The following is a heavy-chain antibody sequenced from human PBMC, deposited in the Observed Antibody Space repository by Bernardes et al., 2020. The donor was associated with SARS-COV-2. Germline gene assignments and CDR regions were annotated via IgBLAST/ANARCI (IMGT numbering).Heavy chain of an antibody. V-gene: IGHV3-15*07. CDR1: GFTFSNAC. J-gene: IGHJ4*02. CDR2: IKRKTDGVTT. Sequence: GGSLRLSCAASGFTFSNACVNWVRQAPGKGLEWVAHIKRKTDGVTTDYAAPVKGRFTISGDDSKNTMYLQMNSLKTEDTAVYYCTTGAEIYYDSSGFSYYFDFWGQGTLVTVSS. CDR3: TTGAEIYYDSSGFSYYFDF. D-gene: IGHD3-22*01.